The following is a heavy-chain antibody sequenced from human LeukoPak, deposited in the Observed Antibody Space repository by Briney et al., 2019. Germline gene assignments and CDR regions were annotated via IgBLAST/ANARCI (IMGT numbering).Heavy chain of an antibody. V-gene: IGHV3-23*01. CDR1: GFTFSSYA. Sequence: PGGSLRLSCAASGFTFSSYAMSWVRQAPGKGLEWVSAISGSGGSTYYADSVKGRFTISRDNSKNTLYLQMNSLRAEDTAVYYCAKETLGYCSGGSCLADYWGQGTLVTVSS. D-gene: IGHD2-15*01. CDR2: ISGSGGST. CDR3: AKETLGYCSGGSCLADY. J-gene: IGHJ4*02.